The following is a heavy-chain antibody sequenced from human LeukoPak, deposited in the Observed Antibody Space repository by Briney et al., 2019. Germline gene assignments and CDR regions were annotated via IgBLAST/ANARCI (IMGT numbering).Heavy chain of an antibody. CDR2: ISSSGSTI. CDR1: GFTFSDYY. J-gene: IGHJ6*02. CDR3: ARAGGSGSVKNYYGMDV. D-gene: IGHD3-10*01. Sequence: PGGSLRLSCAASGFTFSDYYMIWIRQAPGKGLEWVSYISSSGSTIYYADSVKGRFTISRDNAKNSLYLQMNSLRAEGTAVYYCARAGGSGSVKNYYGMDVWGQGTTVTVSS. V-gene: IGHV3-11*04.